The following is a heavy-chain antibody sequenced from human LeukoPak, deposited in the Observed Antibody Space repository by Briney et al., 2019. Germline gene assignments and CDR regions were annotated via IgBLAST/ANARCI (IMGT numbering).Heavy chain of an antibody. D-gene: IGHD3-22*01. V-gene: IGHV3-48*03. CDR2: ISSSDRTISGSTI. CDR3: AKDLISGYRILDY. CDR1: GFTFSNYE. Sequence: PGGSLRLSCAASGFTFSNYEMIWVRQAPGKGLEWVAYISSSDRTISGSTIYYADSVKGRFTISRDNSKNTLYLQMNSLRAEDTAVYYCAKDLISGYRILDYWGQGTLVTVSS. J-gene: IGHJ4*02.